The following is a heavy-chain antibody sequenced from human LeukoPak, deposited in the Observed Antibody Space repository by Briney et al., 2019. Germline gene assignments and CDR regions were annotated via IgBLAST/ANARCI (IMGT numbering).Heavy chain of an antibody. J-gene: IGHJ4*02. CDR3: AKIQYRSGGGAIDS. V-gene: IGHV3-23*01. CDR2: ISSTGST. CDR1: GFTLKDTA. D-gene: IGHD2-15*01. Sequence: GGSLRLSCSASGFTLKDTAMCWVRQAPGKGLDWVSTISSTGSTYDAESVKGRFTISRDTLKNTLHLQMNSLRADDTAIYYCAKIQYRSGGGAIDSWGQGTVVSVSS.